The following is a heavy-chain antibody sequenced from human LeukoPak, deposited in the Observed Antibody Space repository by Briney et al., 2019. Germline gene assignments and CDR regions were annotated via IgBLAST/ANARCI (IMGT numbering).Heavy chain of an antibody. J-gene: IGHJ4*02. CDR2: INHSGST. Sequence: PSETLSLTCAVYGGSFSGYYWSWIRQPPGKGLEWIGEINHSGSTNYNPSLKSRVTISVDKYKNQFSLKLSSVTAADTAVYYCASRGSTATTKVKMFPFDHWGQGTLVTVSS. CDR1: GGSFSGYY. CDR3: ASRGSTATTKVKMFPFDH. V-gene: IGHV4-34*01. D-gene: IGHD5-18*01.